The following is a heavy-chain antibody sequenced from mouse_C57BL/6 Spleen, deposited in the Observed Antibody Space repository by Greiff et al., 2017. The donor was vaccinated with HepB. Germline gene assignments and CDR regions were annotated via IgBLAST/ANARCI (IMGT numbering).Heavy chain of an antibody. Sequence: VQLQQSGAELVKPGASVKLSCTASGFNIKDYYMHWVKQRTEQGLEWIGRIDPEDGETKYAPKFQGKATITADTSYNTAYLPHSSLTSEDTAVYYGGRVPDGYYPWYIDVWGTGTTVTVSS. CDR3: GRVPDGYYPWYIDV. CDR1: GFNIKDYY. V-gene: IGHV14-2*01. D-gene: IGHD2-3*01. J-gene: IGHJ1*03. CDR2: IDPEDGET.